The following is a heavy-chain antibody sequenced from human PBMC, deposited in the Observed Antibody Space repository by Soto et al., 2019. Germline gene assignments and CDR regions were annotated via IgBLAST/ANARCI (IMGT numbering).Heavy chain of an antibody. Sequence: PGWSLRLSCASSVFTFISYSMNWVRQAPGKGLEWVSSISSSSSYIYYADSVKGRFTISRDNAKNSLYLQMNSLRVEDTAVYYCARAIPITQADYWGQGTLVTVSS. J-gene: IGHJ4*02. CDR1: VFTFISYS. CDR2: ISSSSSYI. D-gene: IGHD3-16*01. V-gene: IGHV3-21*01. CDR3: ARAIPITQADY.